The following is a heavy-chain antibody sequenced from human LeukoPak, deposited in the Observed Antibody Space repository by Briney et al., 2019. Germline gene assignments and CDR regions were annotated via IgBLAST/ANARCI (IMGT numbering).Heavy chain of an antibody. CDR2: IWYDGSNK. CDR3: ARPPRMVRGVIVDY. D-gene: IGHD3-10*01. V-gene: IGHV3-33*01. CDR1: GFTFSSYG. J-gene: IGHJ4*02. Sequence: GGSLRLSCAASGFTFSSYGMHWVRQAPGKGLEWVAVIWYDGSNKYYADSVKGRFTISRDNSKNTLYLQMNSLRAEDTAVYYCARPPRMVRGVIVDYWGQVTLVTVSS.